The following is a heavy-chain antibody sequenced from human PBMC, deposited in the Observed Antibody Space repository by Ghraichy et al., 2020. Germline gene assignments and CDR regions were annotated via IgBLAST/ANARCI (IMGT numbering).Heavy chain of an antibody. CDR1: GGSVRSSDYY. J-gene: IGHJ5*02. D-gene: IGHD1-1*01. CDR3: ARHHDDHETSLDWFDP. CDR2: IYYIGNT. Sequence: SETLSLTCTVSGGSVRSSDYYWGWVRQSPGKGLEWIGSIYYIGNTYYNPSVKSRATISVDTSKNQFSLTLTSVTAADTAVYYCARHHDDHETSLDWFDPWGQGTRVTVSS. V-gene: IGHV4-39*01.